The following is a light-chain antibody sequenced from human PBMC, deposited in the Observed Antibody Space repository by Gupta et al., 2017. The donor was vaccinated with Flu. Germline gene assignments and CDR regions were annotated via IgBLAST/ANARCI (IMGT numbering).Light chain of an antibody. CDR1: QSSDSW. V-gene: IGKV1-5*03. CDR3: QQYRSYPWT. J-gene: IGKJ1*01. CDR2: KAS. Sequence: DIQMTQSPSTLSASVGDRVTITCRASQSSDSWLAWYQQKPGKAPKLLIYKASNLESGVPSRFSDSGSGTEFTLTISSLQPDDFATYYCQQYRSYPWTFGQGTTVEIQ.